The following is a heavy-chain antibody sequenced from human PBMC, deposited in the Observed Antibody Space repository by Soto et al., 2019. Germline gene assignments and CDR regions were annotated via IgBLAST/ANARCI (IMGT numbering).Heavy chain of an antibody. Sequence: GGSLRLSCAASGFTFSSYAMSWVRQAPGKGLEWVSAISGSGGSTYYADSVKGRFTISRDNSKNTLYLQMNSLRAEDTAVYYCAKRQKYVLRFLEWKKRHDDYFDYWGQGTLVTVSS. CDR2: ISGSGGST. CDR3: AKRQKYVLRFLEWKKRHDDYFDY. V-gene: IGHV3-23*01. J-gene: IGHJ4*02. CDR1: GFTFSSYA. D-gene: IGHD3-3*01.